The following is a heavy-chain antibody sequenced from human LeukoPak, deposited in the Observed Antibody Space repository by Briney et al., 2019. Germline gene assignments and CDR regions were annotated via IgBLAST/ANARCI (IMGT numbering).Heavy chain of an antibody. V-gene: IGHV3-74*01. CDR1: GFTFSSYW. D-gene: IGHD3-10*01. CDR3: AREYYYGSGSYFDY. CDR2: INSDGSST. J-gene: IGHJ4*02. Sequence: GGSLRLSCAASGFTFSSYWMHWVRQAPGKGLVWVSRINSDGSSTSYAGSVKGRFTISRDNAKNTLYLQMNSLRAEDTAVYYCAREYYYGSGSYFDYWGQGTLVTVSS.